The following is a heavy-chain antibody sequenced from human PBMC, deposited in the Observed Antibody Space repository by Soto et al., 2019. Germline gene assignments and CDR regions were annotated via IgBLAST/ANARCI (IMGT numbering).Heavy chain of an antibody. CDR1: GYTFTSYY. CDR3: ASAQPTYGDDATVLAFDI. Sequence: QVQLVQSGAEVKKPGASVKVSCKASGYTFTSYYMHWVRQAPGQGLEWMGIINPSGGSTSYAQKFPGSVTMTRDTSTSTVYMELRSLRSEDPDVYYCASAQPTYGDDATVLAFDIWGQGKKVTVSS. D-gene: IGHD4-17*01. J-gene: IGHJ3*02. CDR2: INPSGGST. V-gene: IGHV1-46*03.